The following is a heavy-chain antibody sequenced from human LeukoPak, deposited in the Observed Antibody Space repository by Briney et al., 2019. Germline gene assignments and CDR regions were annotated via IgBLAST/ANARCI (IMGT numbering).Heavy chain of an antibody. D-gene: IGHD6-6*01. CDR3: AKDGMYSSSSSYYFDY. CDR1: GFTFSSYA. Sequence: TGGSLRLSCAASGFTFSSYAMSWVRQAPGKGPEWVSTISSSGGTTYYADSVKGRFTISRDISKNTLYLQMNSLSAEDTAVYYCAKDGMYSSSSSYYFDYWGQGTLVTVSS. CDR2: ISSSGGTT. V-gene: IGHV3-23*01. J-gene: IGHJ4*02.